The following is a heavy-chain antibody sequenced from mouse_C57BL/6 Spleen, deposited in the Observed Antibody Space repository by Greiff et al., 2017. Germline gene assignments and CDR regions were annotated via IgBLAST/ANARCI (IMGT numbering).Heavy chain of an antibody. Sequence: QVHVKQSGPELVRPGVSVKISCKGSGYTFTDYAMHWVKQSHAKSLEWIGVISTYNGDASYNQKFKDKATMTVDKSSSTAYMELARLTSEDSAVYYWASLSTTVVDWYFDVWGTGTTVTVSS. CDR2: ISTYNGDA. CDR1: GYTFTDYA. D-gene: IGHD1-1*01. J-gene: IGHJ1*03. CDR3: ASLSTTVVDWYFDV. V-gene: IGHV1-67*01.